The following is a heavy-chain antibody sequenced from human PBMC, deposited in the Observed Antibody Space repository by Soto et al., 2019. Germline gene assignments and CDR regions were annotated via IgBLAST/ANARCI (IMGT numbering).Heavy chain of an antibody. CDR2: ISYDGSNK. V-gene: IGHV3-30*18. CDR1: GFTFSSYG. Sequence: QVQLVESGGGVVQPGRSLRLSCAASGFTFSSYGMHWVRQAPGKGLEWVAVISYDGSNKYYADSVKGRFTISRDNSKNALYLQMNSLRAEDTAVYYCAKDPYRSGWYVVYWGQGTLVTVSS. D-gene: IGHD6-19*01. J-gene: IGHJ4*02. CDR3: AKDPYRSGWYVVY.